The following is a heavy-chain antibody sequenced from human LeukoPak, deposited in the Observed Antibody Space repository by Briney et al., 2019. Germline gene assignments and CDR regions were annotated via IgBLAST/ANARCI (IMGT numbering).Heavy chain of an antibody. D-gene: IGHD3-10*01. V-gene: IGHV4-61*01. J-gene: IGHJ5*02. CDR2: IYYSGST. Sequence: SETLSLTCTVSGGSISSSSYYWGWIRQPPGKGLEWIGYIYYSGSTNYNPSLKSRVTISVDTSKNQFSLKLSSVTAADTAVYYCARDGGNGWRSGNWFDPWGQGTLVTVSS. CDR1: GGSISSSSYY. CDR3: ARDGGNGWRSGNWFDP.